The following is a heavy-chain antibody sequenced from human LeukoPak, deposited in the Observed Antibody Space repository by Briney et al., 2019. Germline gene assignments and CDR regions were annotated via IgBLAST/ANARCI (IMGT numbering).Heavy chain of an antibody. CDR2: IMIGGDGK. CDR1: GFTFNNYA. CDR3: VRAAPRDCSPASCSLFDT. V-gene: IGHV3-23*01. D-gene: IGHD2-2*01. J-gene: IGHJ4*02. Sequence: GGSLRLSCAGSGFTFNNYAMSWVRRAPRKGLEWVSTIMIGGDGKHYADSVKGRFTISRDRSESTLYLQMNGLRADGTAVYYCVRAAPRDCSPASCSLFDTWGQGTLVTVSS.